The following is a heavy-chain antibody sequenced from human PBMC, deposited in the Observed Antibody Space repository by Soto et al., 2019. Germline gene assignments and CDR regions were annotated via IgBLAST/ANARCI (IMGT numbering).Heavy chain of an antibody. D-gene: IGHD3-10*01. V-gene: IGHV3-48*01. CDR2: ISSSSSTI. J-gene: IGHJ4*02. Sequence: HPGGSLRLSCAASGFTFSSYSMNWVGQAPGKGLEWVSYISSSSSTIYYADSVKGRFTISRDNAKNSLYLQMNSLRAEDTAVYYCARDSPRGYYGSGSTYWGQGTLVTVSS. CDR3: ARDSPRGYYGSGSTY. CDR1: GFTFSSYS.